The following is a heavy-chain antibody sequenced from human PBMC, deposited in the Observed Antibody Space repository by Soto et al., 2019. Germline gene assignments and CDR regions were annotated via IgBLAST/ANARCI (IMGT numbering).Heavy chain of an antibody. CDR1: GYSFTSYW. CDR2: IYPGDSDT. CDR3: ARQVHSSSWYGGSDY. V-gene: IGHV5-51*01. D-gene: IGHD6-13*01. Sequence: PGESLKISCKGSGYSFTSYWIGWVRQMPGKGLEWMGIIYPGDSDTRYSPSFQGQVTISADKSISTAYLQWSSLKASDTAMYYCARQVHSSSWYGGSDYWGQGTLVTVSS. J-gene: IGHJ4*02.